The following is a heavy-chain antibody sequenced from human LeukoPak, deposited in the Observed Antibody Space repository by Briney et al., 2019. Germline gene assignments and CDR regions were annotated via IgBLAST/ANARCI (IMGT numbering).Heavy chain of an antibody. V-gene: IGHV1-18*01. D-gene: IGHD2-21*02. Sequence: GASVTVSCTASGYTFTSYGISWVRQAPGQGLEWMGWISAYNGNTNYAQKLQGRVTMTTDTSTSTAYMELRSLRSDDTAVYYCARDQAAVVVTAIHRRIDYWGQGTLVTVSS. CDR2: ISAYNGNT. CDR3: ARDQAAVVVTAIHRRIDY. J-gene: IGHJ4*02. CDR1: GYTFTSYG.